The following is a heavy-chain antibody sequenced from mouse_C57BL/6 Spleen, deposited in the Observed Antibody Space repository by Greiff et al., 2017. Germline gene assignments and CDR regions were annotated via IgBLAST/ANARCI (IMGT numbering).Heavy chain of an antibody. CDR3: ARGGYGYYAMDY. CDR1: GYSITSGYY. CDR2: ISYDGSN. Sequence: VQLKESGPGLVKPSPSLSLTCSVTGYSITSGYYWNWIRQFPGNKLEWMGYISYDGSNNYNPSLKNRIAITRDTSKNQFFLKLNSVTTEDTATYYCARGGYGYYAMDYWGQGTSVTVSS. D-gene: IGHD1-1*02. J-gene: IGHJ4*01. V-gene: IGHV3-6*01.